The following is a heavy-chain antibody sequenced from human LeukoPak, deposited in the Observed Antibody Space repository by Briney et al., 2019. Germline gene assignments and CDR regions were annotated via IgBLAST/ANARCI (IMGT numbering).Heavy chain of an antibody. Sequence: PSETLSLTCTVSGASISSHYWSWIRQPPGKGLEWIGYIHYSGSTNYNPSLKSRVTISIDTSKNQLSLTLNSVTSADTAVYYCARAGGVPTSAVDLDYWGQGTLVTVSS. CDR1: GASISSHY. CDR3: ARAGGVPTSAVDLDY. V-gene: IGHV4-59*11. CDR2: IHYSGST. D-gene: IGHD2-8*01. J-gene: IGHJ4*02.